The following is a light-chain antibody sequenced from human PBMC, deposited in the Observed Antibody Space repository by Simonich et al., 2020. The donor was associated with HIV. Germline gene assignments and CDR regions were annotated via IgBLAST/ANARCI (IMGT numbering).Light chain of an antibody. V-gene: IGKV4-1*01. CDR1: QSVLYNSNSNNY. Sequence: DIVMTQSPDSLAVSLGERTPINCKSSQSVLYNSNSNNYLAWYQQKPGQPPKLLIYWASTRESGVPKRFSGSGSGTDFTLTINNLQAEDVAVYYCQQYYITPHTFGQGTKVEIK. CDR2: WAS. J-gene: IGKJ1*01. CDR3: QQYYITPHT.